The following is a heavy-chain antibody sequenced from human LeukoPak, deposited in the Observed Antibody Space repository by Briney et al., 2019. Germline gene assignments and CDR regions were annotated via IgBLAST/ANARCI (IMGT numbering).Heavy chain of an antibody. Sequence: GGSLRLSCAASGFTFSSYAMHWVRQAPGKGLEWVAVISFDGSNKYYADSVKGRFTISRDNSKNTLYLQMNSLRAEDTAVYYCARDLDYWGQGTLVTVSS. J-gene: IGHJ4*02. CDR1: GFTFSSYA. V-gene: IGHV3-30*01. CDR3: ARDLDY. CDR2: ISFDGSNK.